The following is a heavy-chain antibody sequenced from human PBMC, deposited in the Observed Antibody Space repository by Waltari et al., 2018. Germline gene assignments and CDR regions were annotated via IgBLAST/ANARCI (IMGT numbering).Heavy chain of an antibody. Sequence: EVQMVESGGGLVQPGGSLTISCEASGFPFSTFWSSWFRQAPGKGLEWVANIKEDGSATYYIDSVRGRFTISRDNAKNSLYLQMSSLRVDDTAMYYCSRDSSGNDYWGQGTLVTVS. CDR1: GFPFSTFW. CDR3: SRDSSGNDY. CDR2: IKEDGSAT. D-gene: IGHD1-26*01. V-gene: IGHV3-7*01. J-gene: IGHJ4*02.